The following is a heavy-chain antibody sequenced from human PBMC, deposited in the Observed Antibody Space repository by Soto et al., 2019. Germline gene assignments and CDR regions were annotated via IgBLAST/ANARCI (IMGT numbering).Heavy chain of an antibody. CDR1: GSTFSSYE. D-gene: IGHD1-26*01. CDR3: ARSPRGSYRTIGFDP. V-gene: IGHV3-48*03. CDR2: ISSSGSTI. Sequence: GGSLRLSCAASGSTFSSYEMNWVRQAPGKGLEWVSYISSSGSTIYYADSVKGRFTISRDNAKNSLYLQMNSLRAEDTAVYYCARSPRGSYRTIGFDPWGQGTLVTVSS. J-gene: IGHJ5*02.